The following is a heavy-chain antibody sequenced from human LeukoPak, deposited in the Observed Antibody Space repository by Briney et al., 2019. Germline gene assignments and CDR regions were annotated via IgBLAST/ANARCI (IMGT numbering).Heavy chain of an antibody. J-gene: IGHJ4*02. CDR3: ARDLTMHYYGSGSYMFC. Sequence: GRSLRLSCAASGFTFSSYGMHWVRQAPGKGLEWVAVIWYDGSNKYYEDSVKGRFTISRDNSKNTLYLQMNSLRAEDTAVYYCARDLTMHYYGSGSYMFCWGQGTLVTVSS. V-gene: IGHV3-33*01. CDR2: IWYDGSNK. CDR1: GFTFSSYG. D-gene: IGHD3-10*01.